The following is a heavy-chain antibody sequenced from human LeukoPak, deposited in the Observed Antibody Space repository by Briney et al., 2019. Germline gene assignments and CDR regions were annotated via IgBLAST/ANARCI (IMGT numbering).Heavy chain of an antibody. Sequence: GGSLRLSCAASGFTFSSYWMSWVRQAPGKGLEWVSAISGSGGSTYYADSVKGRFTISRDNSKNTLYLQMNSLRAEDTAVYYCAKMRGSSGWYPMGYWGQGTLVTVSS. D-gene: IGHD6-19*01. V-gene: IGHV3-23*01. J-gene: IGHJ4*02. CDR1: GFTFSSYW. CDR2: ISGSGGST. CDR3: AKMRGSSGWYPMGY.